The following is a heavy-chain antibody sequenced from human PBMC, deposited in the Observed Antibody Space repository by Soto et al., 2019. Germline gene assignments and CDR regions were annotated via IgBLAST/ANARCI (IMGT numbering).Heavy chain of an antibody. V-gene: IGHV4-31*03. J-gene: IGHJ4*02. CDR2: IYYSGST. D-gene: IGHD4-17*01. CDR3: ARSPEATVTAFDY. Sequence: QVQLQESGPGLVKPSQTLSLTCTVSGGSISSGGYYWSWIRQHPGKGLEWIGYIYYSGSTYYNPSLKSRVTXSXDXXKNQSSLKLSSVTAAATAVYYCARSPEATVTAFDYWGQGTLVTVSS. CDR1: GGSISSGGYY.